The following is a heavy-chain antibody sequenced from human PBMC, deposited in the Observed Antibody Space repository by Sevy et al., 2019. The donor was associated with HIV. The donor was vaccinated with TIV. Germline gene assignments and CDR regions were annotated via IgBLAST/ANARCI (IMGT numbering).Heavy chain of an antibody. CDR1: GGTFSSYA. Sequence: ASVKVSCKTSGGTFSSYAISWVRQAPGQGLEWMGGIIPIFGTANYALKFQGRVTITADESTSTAYMDLSSLRSEDTAVYYCARGSGSKTWFDPWGQGTLVTVSS. CDR2: IIPIFGTA. CDR3: ARGSGSKTWFDP. D-gene: IGHD5-12*01. V-gene: IGHV1-69*13. J-gene: IGHJ5*02.